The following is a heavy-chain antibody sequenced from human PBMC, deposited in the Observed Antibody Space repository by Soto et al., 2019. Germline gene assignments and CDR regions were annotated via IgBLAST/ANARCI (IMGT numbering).Heavy chain of an antibody. D-gene: IGHD1-26*01. CDR2: IDCDDDK. CDR1: GFSLITSGMC. J-gene: IGHJ4*02. V-gene: IGHV2-70*01. Sequence: SGPTLVNPTPTLPLTCTFSGFSLITSGMCVSWMRQLPGKALEWLALIDCDDDKYYSTSLKTRLTISNYTSKNQVVLTMTNMDPVDTATYYCARIRYSGSYWGDFDYWGQGTMVTVSS. CDR3: ARIRYSGSYWGDFDY.